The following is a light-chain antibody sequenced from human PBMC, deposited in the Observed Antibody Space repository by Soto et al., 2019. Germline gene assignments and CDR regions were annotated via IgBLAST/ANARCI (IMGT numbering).Light chain of an antibody. CDR2: AAS. Sequence: IQLTQSPSSLSASVGDRVTITCRASQDISSYLAWYQQRPGKAPKLLIYAASTLQRGAPSRFSGSGSGTDFTLTISSLQPEDFATYYCQQLNSYLWTFGQGTEVEIK. CDR3: QQLNSYLWT. CDR1: QDISSY. J-gene: IGKJ1*01. V-gene: IGKV1-9*01.